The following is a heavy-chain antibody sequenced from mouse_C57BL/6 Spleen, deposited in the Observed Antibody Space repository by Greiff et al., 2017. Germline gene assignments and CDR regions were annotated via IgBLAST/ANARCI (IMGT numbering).Heavy chain of an antibody. CDR2: IHPNSGST. V-gene: IGHV1-64*01. D-gene: IGHD2-1*01. Sequence: QVQLQQPGAELVKPGASVKLSCKASGYTFTSYWMHWVKQRPGQGLEWIGMIHPNSGSTNYNEKFKSKATLTVDKSSSTAYMQLSSLTSEDSAVYDCARMGPYGNFFDYWGQGTTLTVSS. J-gene: IGHJ2*01. CDR1: GYTFTSYW. CDR3: ARMGPYGNFFDY.